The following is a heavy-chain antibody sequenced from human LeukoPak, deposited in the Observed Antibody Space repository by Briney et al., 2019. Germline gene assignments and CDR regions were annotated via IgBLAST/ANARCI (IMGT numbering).Heavy chain of an antibody. CDR3: ARGGNRMKEF. V-gene: IGHV3-7*01. CDR1: GFTFRGYW. D-gene: IGHD1-14*01. J-gene: IGHJ4*02. Sequence: GGPLRLSCAASGFTFRGYWMTWFRKPPGKGLKWVATRKPDGSAQYYVDSLRGRITICRDNTKNSLYLQMNSLRAEDTAVYFCARGGNRMKEFWGQGTLVTVSS. CDR2: RKPDGSAQ.